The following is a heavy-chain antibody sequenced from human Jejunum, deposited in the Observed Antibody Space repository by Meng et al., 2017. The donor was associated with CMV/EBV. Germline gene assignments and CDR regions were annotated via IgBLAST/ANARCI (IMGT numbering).Heavy chain of an antibody. Sequence: EVQLVKSGVGLVNPGGALRLSRSASGLTFDTYSMNWVRQAPGKGLEWVSSISRSSNQMYYADSVKGRFTISRDNGKDSLYLQMNSLRAEDTAVYYCARGRQSCNSISCHYNWFDPWGQGTLVTVSS. CDR3: ARGRQSCNSISCHYNWFDP. D-gene: IGHD2-2*01. J-gene: IGHJ5*02. V-gene: IGHV3-21*01. CDR1: GLTFDTYS. CDR2: ISRSSNQM.